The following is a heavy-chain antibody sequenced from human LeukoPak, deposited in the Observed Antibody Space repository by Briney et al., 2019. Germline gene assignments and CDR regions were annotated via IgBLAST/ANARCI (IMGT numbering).Heavy chain of an antibody. CDR2: ISSSGSTI. Sequence: GGSLRLSCAASGFTFSEYYMSWIRQAPGKGLEWVSYISSSGSTIYYADSVKGRFTISRDNAKNSLYLQMNSLRAEDTAVYYCAKLVVTYYYGSGSENFDAFDIWGQGTMVTVSS. CDR1: GFTFSEYY. CDR3: AKLVVTYYYGSGSENFDAFDI. D-gene: IGHD3-10*01. V-gene: IGHV3-11*04. J-gene: IGHJ3*02.